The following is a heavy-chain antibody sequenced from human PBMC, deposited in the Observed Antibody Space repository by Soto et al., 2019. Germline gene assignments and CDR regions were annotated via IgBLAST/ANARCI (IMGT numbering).Heavy chain of an antibody. J-gene: IGHJ6*02. CDR1: GCTFSSFA. V-gene: IGHV3-23*01. Sequence: PGGTLRLSCAASGCTFSSFAMSWIRQAPGKGLEWVSAISGSGGSTYYAVAVKGRFTIARDNSKNTLYLQMNSLRAEDTAVYYCAKGTYYDFWSGYYDHYSYYYYGMDVWGQGTTVTVSS. CDR2: ISGSGGST. D-gene: IGHD3-3*01. CDR3: AKGTYYDFWSGYYDHYSYYYYGMDV.